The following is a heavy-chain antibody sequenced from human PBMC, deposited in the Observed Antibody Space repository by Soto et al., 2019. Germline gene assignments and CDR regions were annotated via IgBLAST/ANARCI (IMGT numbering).Heavy chain of an antibody. V-gene: IGHV1-2*04. D-gene: IGHD5-12*01. Sequence: ASVKVSCKASGYTFTGYYIHWVRQAPGQGLEWMGWINPNSGGTNYAQKFQGWVTMTRDTSISTAYMELSRLTPDDTAVYYCATACRDGYNCLDYWGQGTLVTVSS. CDR1: GYTFTGYY. CDR2: INPNSGGT. CDR3: ATACRDGYNCLDY. J-gene: IGHJ4*02.